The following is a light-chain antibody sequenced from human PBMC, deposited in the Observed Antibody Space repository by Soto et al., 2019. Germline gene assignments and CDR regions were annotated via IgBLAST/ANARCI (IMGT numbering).Light chain of an antibody. V-gene: IGKV1-33*01. J-gene: IGKJ3*01. CDR2: DAS. CDR1: QDISNY. Sequence: DIQMTQSRSSLSASVGDRVIITCQASQDISNYLNWYQQKPGKAPKLLIYDASNLETGVPSRFSGSGSGTDVTFTISSLQPEDIATYYCQQYDNPLFTFGPGTKVDIK. CDR3: QQYDNPLFT.